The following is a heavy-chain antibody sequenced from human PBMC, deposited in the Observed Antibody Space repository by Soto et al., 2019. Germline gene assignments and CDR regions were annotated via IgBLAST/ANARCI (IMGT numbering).Heavy chain of an antibody. CDR1: GGSISSSSYY. D-gene: IGHD5-12*01. Sequence: PSETLSLTCTVSGGSISSSSYYWGWIRQHPGKGLEWIGYIYYSGSTYYNPSLKSRVTISVDTSKNQFSLKLSSVTAADTAVYYCASTRRDGYNNYYYYYGMDVWGQGTTVTVSS. V-gene: IGHV4-31*03. J-gene: IGHJ6*02. CDR3: ASTRRDGYNNYYYYYGMDV. CDR2: IYYSGST.